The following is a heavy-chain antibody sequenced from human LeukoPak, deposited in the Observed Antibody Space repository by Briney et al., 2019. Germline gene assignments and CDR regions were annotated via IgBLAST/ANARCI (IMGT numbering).Heavy chain of an antibody. Sequence: ASVKVSCKASGYTFTAYYMHWVRQAPGQGLEWVGWIDTNTGDTKYAQKFQGRVTITRDTSTGTAYMELSSLISDDTAVYYCASEAFCAGGSCYLQRVASWGPGTLVTVSS. D-gene: IGHD2-15*01. J-gene: IGHJ4*02. CDR3: ASEAFCAGGSCYLQRVAS. V-gene: IGHV1-2*02. CDR1: GYTFTAYY. CDR2: IDTNTGDT.